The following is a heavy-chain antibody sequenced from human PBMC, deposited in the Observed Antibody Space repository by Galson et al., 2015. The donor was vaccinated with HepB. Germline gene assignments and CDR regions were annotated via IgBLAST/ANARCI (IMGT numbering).Heavy chain of an antibody. CDR3: ARETFGSFDS. Sequence: SVKVSCKASGYTFTTYYMHWVRQAPGQGLEWMGIINPSGGSTTYAQKFQGRVTMTRDTSTRTVYVELSSLRSEDTAVYYCARETFGSFDSWGLGTRVTVSS. J-gene: IGHJ4*02. CDR1: GYTFTTYY. D-gene: IGHD3-10*01. V-gene: IGHV1-46*01. CDR2: INPSGGST.